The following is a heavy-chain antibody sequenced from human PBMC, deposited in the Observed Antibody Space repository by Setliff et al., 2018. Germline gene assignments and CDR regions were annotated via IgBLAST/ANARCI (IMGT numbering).Heavy chain of an antibody. D-gene: IGHD2-15*01. CDR1: GDSINNFY. CDR2: IFSDGTT. CDR3: ARAPLDYSSRAFDF. V-gene: IGHV4-59*01. J-gene: IGHJ3*01. Sequence: SEILSLTCSVSGDSINNFYWNWIRQSPGTGLEWIGYIFSDGTTYYNPSLKSRVAMSVDTSKKQFSLSLSAVTAADTAKYYCARAPLDYSSRAFDFWGQGTMVTVSS.